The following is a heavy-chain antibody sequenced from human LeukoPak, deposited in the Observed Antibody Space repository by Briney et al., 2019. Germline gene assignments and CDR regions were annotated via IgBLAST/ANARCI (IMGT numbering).Heavy chain of an antibody. CDR2: IANGRT. J-gene: IGHJ4*02. CDR3: ARDKAHSYGYYFDP. CDR1: GDAISTYY. D-gene: IGHD3-10*01. V-gene: IGHV4-4*08. Sequence: PSETLSLICTVSGDAISTYYWNWIRQTPGKGLEWVGHIANGRTDYNPSLKSRAIISVDTSKNQISLRLTSVTATDTAVYYCARDKAHSYGYYFDPWGPGTQVVVSS.